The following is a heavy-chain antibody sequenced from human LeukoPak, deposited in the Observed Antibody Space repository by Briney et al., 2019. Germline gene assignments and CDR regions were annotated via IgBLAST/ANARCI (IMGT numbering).Heavy chain of an antibody. CDR2: ISAYNGNT. J-gene: IGHJ5*02. CDR3: ARDRPGYSYGYGGTWDWFDP. V-gene: IGHV1-18*01. D-gene: IGHD5-18*01. Sequence: ASVKVSCKASGYTFTSYGISWVRQAPGQGLEWMGWISAYNGNTNYAQKLQGRVTMTTGTSTSTAYMELRSLRSDDTAVYYCARDRPGYSYGYGGTWDWFDPWGQGTLVTVSS. CDR1: GYTFTSYG.